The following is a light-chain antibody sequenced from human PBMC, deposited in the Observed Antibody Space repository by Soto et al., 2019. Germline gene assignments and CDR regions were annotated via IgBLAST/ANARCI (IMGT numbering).Light chain of an antibody. V-gene: IGKV1-27*01. CDR3: QKYNAVPIT. CDR1: QGISNY. CDR2: AAS. Sequence: DIPMTQSPSSLSASVGDRVTITCRASQGISNYLAWYQQKPGKVPRLLIYAASTLQSGVPSRFSGSGSGTDFTLTISSLQPEDVGTYYCQKYNAVPITFGQGTRLEI. J-gene: IGKJ5*01.